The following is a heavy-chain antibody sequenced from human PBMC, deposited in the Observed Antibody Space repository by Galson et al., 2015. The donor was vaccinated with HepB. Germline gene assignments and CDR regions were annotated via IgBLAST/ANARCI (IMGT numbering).Heavy chain of an antibody. CDR2: IYYSGST. Sequence: ETLSLTCTVSGGSISSSTYYWGWIRQPPGKGLEWIGSIYYSGSTYYNPSLKSRVTISGDTSKNQISLKLSSVTDADTAVYYCATGIDVGATSGAGFDYWGQGTLVTVSS. CDR1: GGSISSSTYY. V-gene: IGHV4-39*01. CDR3: ATGIDVGATSGAGFDY. J-gene: IGHJ4*02. D-gene: IGHD1-26*01.